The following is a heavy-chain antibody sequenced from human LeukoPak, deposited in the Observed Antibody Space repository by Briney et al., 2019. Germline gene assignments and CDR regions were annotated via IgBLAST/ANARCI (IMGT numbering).Heavy chain of an antibody. V-gene: IGHV4-39*07. CDR1: GGPISSSSYY. CDR3: ARAEVLPDYYAISGGFDY. CDR2: IYYSGST. D-gene: IGHD3-10*01. Sequence: SETLSLTCTVSGGPISSSSYYWGWIRQPPGKGLEWIGSIYYSGSTNYNPSLKGRVTISVDTSKNQFSLKLSSVTAADTAVYYCARAEVLPDYYAISGGFDYWGQGTLVTVSS. J-gene: IGHJ4*02.